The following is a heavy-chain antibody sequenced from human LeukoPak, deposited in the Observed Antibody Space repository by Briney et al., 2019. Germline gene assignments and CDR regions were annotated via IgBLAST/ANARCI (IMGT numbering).Heavy chain of an antibody. Sequence: KPSETLSLTCTVSGDSISSYYWSWLRQPAGKGLEWIGRIYTNGNTNYNPSLKNRVTISVDKSRNRVSRKLTPVTAADTAVYYCAKDGFCTETNCTLTWFEPWGQGTRVTVSS. CDR2: IYTNGNT. CDR1: GDSISSYY. V-gene: IGHV4-4*07. CDR3: AKDGFCTETNCTLTWFEP. D-gene: IGHD3/OR15-3a*01. J-gene: IGHJ5*02.